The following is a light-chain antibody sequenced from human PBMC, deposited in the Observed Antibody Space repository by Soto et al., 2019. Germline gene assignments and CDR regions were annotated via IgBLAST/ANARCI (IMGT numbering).Light chain of an antibody. CDR3: SARDDILSGVV. J-gene: IGLJ2*01. CDR2: RSD. V-gene: IGLV1-47*01. Sequence: QSVLTQPPSASGTPGQRVTISCSGSSSNIGSNHVYWYQQFPGMAPKLLMYRSDQRPTGVPDRFSGSKSVTSASLAISGLRSDDEADYYCSARDDILSGVVFGGGTKLTVL. CDR1: SSNIGSNH.